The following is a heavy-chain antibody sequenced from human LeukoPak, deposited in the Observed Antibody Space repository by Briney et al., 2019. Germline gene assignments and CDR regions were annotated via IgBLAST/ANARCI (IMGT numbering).Heavy chain of an antibody. CDR3: ASRSSIWSGYQDTLYYFDS. CDR1: GGSISSYY. J-gene: IGHJ4*02. CDR2: IYYNGST. V-gene: IGHV4-59*01. D-gene: IGHD3-3*01. Sequence: SETLSLTCTVSGGSISSYYWSWIRQPPAKRLEWIGHIYYNGSTNYNPSLKSRVTISVDTSKNKFSLKLSSVTAADTAVYYCASRSSIWSGYQDTLYYFDSWGQGTLVTVS.